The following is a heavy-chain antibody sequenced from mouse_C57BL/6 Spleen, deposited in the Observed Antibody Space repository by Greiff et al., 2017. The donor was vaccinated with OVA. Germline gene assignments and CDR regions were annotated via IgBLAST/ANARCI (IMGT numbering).Heavy chain of an antibody. Sequence: EVQVVESGGGLVKPGGSLKLSCAASGFTFSDYGMHWVRQAPEKGLEWVAYISSGSSTIYYADTVKGRFTISRDNAKNTLFLQMTSLRSENTAMYDGARDGYGTKPGFAYWGQGTLVTVSA. J-gene: IGHJ3*01. D-gene: IGHD2-2*01. V-gene: IGHV5-17*01. CDR1: GFTFSDYG. CDR2: ISSGSSTI. CDR3: ARDGYGTKPGFAY.